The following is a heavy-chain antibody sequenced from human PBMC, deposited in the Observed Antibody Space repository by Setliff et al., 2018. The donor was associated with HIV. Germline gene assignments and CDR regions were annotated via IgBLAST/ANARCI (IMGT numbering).Heavy chain of an antibody. D-gene: IGHD6-13*01. CDR1: DYTFTTYW. J-gene: IGHJ3*02. CDR3: ARRDGRSMNAFEI. CDR2: IYPEDSNI. Sequence: GESLKISCKAVDYTFTTYWIGWVRQMSGEGLEWMGIIYPEDSNIKYNPSFQNQVTISADKSISTAYLQVHNLKASDTATYYCARRDGRSMNAFEIWGPGTMVTVSS. V-gene: IGHV5-51*01.